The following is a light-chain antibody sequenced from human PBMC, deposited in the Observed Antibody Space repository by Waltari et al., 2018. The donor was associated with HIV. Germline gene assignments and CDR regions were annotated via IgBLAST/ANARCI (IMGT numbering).Light chain of an antibody. V-gene: IGLV2-18*02. CDR2: EVS. CDR3: SSYTSSNTFVV. J-gene: IGLJ2*01. Sequence: MIYEVSNRPSGVPRRFSGSKSGNTASLTISGLQAEDEADYYCSSYTSSNTFVVFGGGTKLTVL.